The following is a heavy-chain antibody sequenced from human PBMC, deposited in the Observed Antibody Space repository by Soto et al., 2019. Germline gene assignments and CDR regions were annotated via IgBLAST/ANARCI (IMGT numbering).Heavy chain of an antibody. Sequence: PGGSLRLSCAASGFTFSSYWMHWVRQAPGKGLVWVSRINSDGSSTSYADSVKGRFTISRDNAKNTLYLKMNSLRAEDTAVYYFARQYCSGGSCYSGSEFDYWGQGTLVTVSS. CDR2: INSDGSST. CDR1: GFTFSSYW. CDR3: ARQYCSGGSCYSGSEFDY. V-gene: IGHV3-74*01. J-gene: IGHJ4*02. D-gene: IGHD2-15*01.